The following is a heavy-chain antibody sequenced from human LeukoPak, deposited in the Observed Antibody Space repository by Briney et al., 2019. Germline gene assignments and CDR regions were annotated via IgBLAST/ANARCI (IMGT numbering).Heavy chain of an antibody. CDR1: GFTFSSYW. Sequence: TGGSLRLSCAASGFTFSSYWMHWVRQAPGKGLVWVSRINSDGSTTSYADSVKGRFTISRDNAKNTLYLQMNSLRAEDTAVYYCARDRQWLVSEYYGMDVWGKGTTVTVSS. CDR3: ARDRQWLVSEYYGMDV. V-gene: IGHV3-74*01. CDR2: INSDGSTT. D-gene: IGHD6-19*01. J-gene: IGHJ6*04.